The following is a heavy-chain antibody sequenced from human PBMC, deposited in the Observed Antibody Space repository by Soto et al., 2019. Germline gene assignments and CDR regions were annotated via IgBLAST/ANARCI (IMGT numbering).Heavy chain of an antibody. J-gene: IGHJ4*02. Sequence: SETLSLTCTVSGGSISGFYWIWIRQPPGKGLEWIGYINYSGSTKYNPSLKSRVTISVDTSKNQFSLKLSSVTAADTAVYYCARDKYTGGEFDYWGQGTLVTVSS. CDR2: INYSGST. CDR3: ARDKYTGGEFDY. D-gene: IGHD3-10*01. CDR1: GGSISGFY. V-gene: IGHV4-59*01.